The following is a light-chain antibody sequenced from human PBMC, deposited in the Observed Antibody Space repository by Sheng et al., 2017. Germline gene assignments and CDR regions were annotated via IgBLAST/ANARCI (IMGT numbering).Light chain of an antibody. J-gene: IGKJ1*01. V-gene: IGKV4-1*01. Sequence: DIVMTQSPDSLAVSLGERATINCKSSQSLVYSSNPKSYLAWYQQNQDSLRRSSFTGRLPGNPGSLTDSVAAGLGQISLSPSSSLQAEDVAIYYCHQYYTTPQTFGQGTKVEIK. CDR3: HQYYTTPQT. CDR1: QSLVYSSNPKSY. CDR2: GRL.